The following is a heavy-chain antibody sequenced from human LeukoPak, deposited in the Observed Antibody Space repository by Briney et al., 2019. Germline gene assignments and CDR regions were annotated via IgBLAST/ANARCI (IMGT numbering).Heavy chain of an antibody. J-gene: IGHJ4*02. CDR2: IWHSGST. D-gene: IGHD4-17*01. V-gene: IGHV4-4*02. CDR1: GGSISSSNW. Sequence: SETLSLTCAVSGGSISSSNWWTWVRQPPGKGLEWIGEIWHSGSTNYNPSLKSRVTMSVDKSKNQFSLKLSSVTAADTAVYYCAREPVDYGDYDFDYWGQGTLVTVSS. CDR3: AREPVDYGDYDFDY.